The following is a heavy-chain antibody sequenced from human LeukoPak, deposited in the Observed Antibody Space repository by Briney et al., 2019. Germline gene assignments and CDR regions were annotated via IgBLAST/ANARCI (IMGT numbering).Heavy chain of an antibody. Sequence: SQTLSLTCVISGDSVSSNSAAWNWIRQSPSRGLEWLGRTYYRSKWYNDYEVSVKSRITINPDTSKNQFSLQLNSVTPEDTAVYYCARNSELYYYYGMDVWGQGTTVTVSS. CDR2: TYYRSKWYN. CDR1: GDSVSSNSAA. J-gene: IGHJ6*02. D-gene: IGHD1-26*01. V-gene: IGHV6-1*01. CDR3: ARNSELYYYYGMDV.